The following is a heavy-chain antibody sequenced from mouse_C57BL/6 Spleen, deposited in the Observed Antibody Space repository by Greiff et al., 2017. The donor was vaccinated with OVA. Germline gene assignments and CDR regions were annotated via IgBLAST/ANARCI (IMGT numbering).Heavy chain of an antibody. CDR3: ARLTTTVVATGYFDV. J-gene: IGHJ1*03. D-gene: IGHD1-1*01. CDR1: GYAFSSYW. V-gene: IGHV1-80*01. Sequence: VKLQESGAELVKPGASVKISCKASGYAFSSYWMNWVKQRPGKGLEWIGQIYPGDGDTNYNGKFKGKATLTADQSSRTAYMQLSSLTSEDSAVYFCARLTTTVVATGYFDVWGTGTTVTVSS. CDR2: IYPGDGDT.